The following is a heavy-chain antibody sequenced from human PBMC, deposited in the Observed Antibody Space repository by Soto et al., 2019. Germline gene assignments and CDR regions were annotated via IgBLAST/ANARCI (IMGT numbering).Heavy chain of an antibody. J-gene: IGHJ6*02. D-gene: IGHD3-16*01. Sequence: LRLSCAVSVFIVSSKYMTWVRQAPGKGLEWVSVIYTGGSTQYADSARGRFTISRDSSKNTLYLQMNSLRAEDAAVYYCTTYPGYGMDVWGQGTTVTVSS. V-gene: IGHV3-53*01. CDR1: VFIVSSKY. CDR2: IYTGGST. CDR3: TTYPGYGMDV.